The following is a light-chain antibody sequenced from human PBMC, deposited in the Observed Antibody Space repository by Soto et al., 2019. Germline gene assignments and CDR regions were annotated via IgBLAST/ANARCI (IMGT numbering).Light chain of an antibody. CDR3: QQRSNLIT. CDR1: QSVSSY. Sequence: EIVLTQSPATLSLSPGERATPSCRASQSVSSYLAWYQQKPGQAPRLLIYDASNRATGIPARFSGSGSGTDFTLTISSLEPEDFAVYYCQQRSNLITFGQGTRLEI. J-gene: IGKJ5*01. CDR2: DAS. V-gene: IGKV3-11*01.